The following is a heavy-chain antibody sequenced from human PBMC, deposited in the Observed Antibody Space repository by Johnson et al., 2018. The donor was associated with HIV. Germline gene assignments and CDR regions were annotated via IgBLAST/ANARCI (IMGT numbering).Heavy chain of an antibody. J-gene: IGHJ3*02. CDR3: AKDFGSGWADAFDI. Sequence: QVQLVESGGGVVQPGRSLRLSCAASGFTFSDYYMTWVRQAPGKGLEWVAVIQYDATNRYYVDSVKGRFTISRDNSKNTVYLQMNSLRTEDSALYYCAKDFGSGWADAFDIWGQGTGVTISS. D-gene: IGHD6-19*01. V-gene: IGHV3-30*18. CDR2: IQYDATNR. CDR1: GFTFSDYY.